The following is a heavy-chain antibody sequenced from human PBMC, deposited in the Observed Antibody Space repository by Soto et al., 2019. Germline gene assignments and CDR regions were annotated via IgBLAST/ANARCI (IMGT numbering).Heavy chain of an antibody. CDR3: SRLFTVRSGSGSDY. V-gene: IGHV1-8*01. D-gene: IGHD1-26*01. CDR1: GYTFTSYD. CDR2: MNPYSGNI. Sequence: QVQVVQSGAEVKKPGASVKVSCKASGYTFTSYDIHWLRQATGQGLEWMGWMNPYSGNIGYAREFQGRVTMTRNTSISTAYMELSSLRSEDTAIYYCSRLFTVRSGSGSDYWGQGTLVTGSS. J-gene: IGHJ4*02.